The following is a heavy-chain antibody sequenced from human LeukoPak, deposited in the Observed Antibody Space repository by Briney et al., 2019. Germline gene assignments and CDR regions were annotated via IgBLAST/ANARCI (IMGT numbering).Heavy chain of an antibody. Sequence: PGGSLRLSCAASGFTFSSYAMSWVRQAPGKGLEWVSTISNSDYSTYYADSVKGRFTISRANSENTLYLQMNSLRAEDTGVYYCARSEMGYYNYYMDVWGKGTTVTVSS. CDR1: GFTFSSYA. D-gene: IGHD2-8*01. J-gene: IGHJ6*03. V-gene: IGHV3-23*01. CDR2: ISNSDYST. CDR3: ARSEMGYYNYYMDV.